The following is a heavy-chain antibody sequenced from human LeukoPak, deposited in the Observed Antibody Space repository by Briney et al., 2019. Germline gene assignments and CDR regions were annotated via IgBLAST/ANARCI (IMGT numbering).Heavy chain of an antibody. CDR2: INHSGST. D-gene: IGHD3-3*02. V-gene: IGHV4-34*01. CDR3: ASRIRRWFDP. CDR1: GGSFSGYY. Sequence: SETLSLTCAVYGGSFSGYYWSWIRQPPGKGLEWIGEINHSGSTNYNPSLKSRVTISVDTSKNQFSLKLSSVTAADTAVYYCASRIRRWFDPGGQGTLVTVSS. J-gene: IGHJ5*02.